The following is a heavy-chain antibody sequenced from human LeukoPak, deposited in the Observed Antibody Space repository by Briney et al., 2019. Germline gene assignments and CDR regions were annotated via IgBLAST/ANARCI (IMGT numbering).Heavy chain of an antibody. CDR1: GYTFTSYA. V-gene: IGHV7-4-1*02. D-gene: IGHD3-10*01. J-gene: IGHJ4*02. Sequence: ASVKVSCKASGYTFTSYAMNWVRQAPGQGLEWMGWINTNTGNPTYAQGFTGRFVFSLDTSVSTAYLQISSLKAEDTAVYYCARDGRFTMVRGAIDYWGQGTLVTVSS. CDR2: INTNTGNP. CDR3: ARDGRFTMVRGAIDY.